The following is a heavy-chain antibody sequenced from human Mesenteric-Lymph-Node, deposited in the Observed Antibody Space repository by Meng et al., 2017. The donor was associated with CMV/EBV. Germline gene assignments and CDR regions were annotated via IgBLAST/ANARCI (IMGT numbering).Heavy chain of an antibody. J-gene: IGHJ4*02. CDR1: GFTFSDYY. D-gene: IGHD4-23*01. CDR2: ISSSGSTI. V-gene: IGHV3-11*01. CDR3: ARDDGGNSVLDN. Sequence: QVQLVESGGGLVKPGRSLRLSCAASGFTFSDYYMSWIRQAPGKGLEWVSYISSSGSTIDYADSVVGRFTISRDNAKNSVSLQMNSLRVEDTAVYYCARDDGGNSVLDNWGQGTLVTVSS.